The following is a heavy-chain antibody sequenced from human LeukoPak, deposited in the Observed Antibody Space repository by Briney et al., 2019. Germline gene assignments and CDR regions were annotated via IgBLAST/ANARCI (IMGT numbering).Heavy chain of an antibody. CDR1: GGTFSSYA. Sequence: ASVKVSCKASGGTFSSYAISWVRQAPGQGLEWMGGIIPIFGTANYAQKFRGRVTITADESTSTAYMELSSLRSEDTAVYYCARSQRKTAFDIWGQGTMVTVSS. D-gene: IGHD6-25*01. V-gene: IGHV1-69*13. CDR3: ARSQRKTAFDI. CDR2: IIPIFGTA. J-gene: IGHJ3*02.